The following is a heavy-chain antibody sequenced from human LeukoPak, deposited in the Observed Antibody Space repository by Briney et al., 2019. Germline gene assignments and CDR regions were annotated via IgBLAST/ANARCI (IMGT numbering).Heavy chain of an antibody. V-gene: IGHV5-51*07. J-gene: IGHJ4*02. CDR1: GSSFTSYW. Sequence: GESLKICCKGSGSSFTSYWICWVHQMPGKGLECMGIYYPGDSDTKYSPSFQGPVTISADKSLTTPYLTWSSVTASDTAMYYCARHAAGYYDSSGYYYRRAPSDYWGQGTLVAVSS. D-gene: IGHD3-22*01. CDR3: ARHAAGYYDSSGYYYRRAPSDY. CDR2: YYPGDSDT.